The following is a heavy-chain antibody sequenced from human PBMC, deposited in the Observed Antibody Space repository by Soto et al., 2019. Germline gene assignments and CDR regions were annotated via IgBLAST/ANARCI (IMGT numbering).Heavy chain of an antibody. CDR2: IYYSGST. V-gene: IGHV4-59*12. CDR3: ARDRISSIDYYYGMDV. J-gene: IGHJ6*02. CDR1: GGSISSYY. Sequence: ASETLSLTCTVSGGSISSYYWSWIRQPPGKGLEWIGYIYYSGSTYYNPSLKSRVTISVDTSKNQFSLKLSSVTAADTAVYYCARDRISSIDYYYGMDVWGQGTTVTVSS. D-gene: IGHD6-6*01.